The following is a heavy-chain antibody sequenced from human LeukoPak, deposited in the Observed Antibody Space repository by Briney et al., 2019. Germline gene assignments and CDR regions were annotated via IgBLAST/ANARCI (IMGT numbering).Heavy chain of an antibody. D-gene: IGHD6-19*01. J-gene: IGHJ4*02. Sequence: QPGGSLRLSCVVSGLSFSSYWMNWVRQAPGKGLEWVANIKQDGSEKYYVDSVKGRLTISRANARNSVYLQINSLRAEDTAVYYCAGGQGWLADYWGQGTLLTVSS. CDR2: IKQDGSEK. CDR1: GLSFSSYW. CDR3: AGGQGWLADY. V-gene: IGHV3-7*05.